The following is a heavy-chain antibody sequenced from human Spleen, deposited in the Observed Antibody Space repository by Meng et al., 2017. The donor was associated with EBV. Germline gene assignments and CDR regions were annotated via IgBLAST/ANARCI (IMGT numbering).Heavy chain of an antibody. J-gene: IGHJ5*02. CDR3: ARLTGTGWFDP. D-gene: IGHD1-7*01. CDR1: GFIFSDYN. CDR2: ISSGNSYI. V-gene: IGHV3-21*02. Sequence: EVQLVESGGGLVKPGESLRFSCAASGFIFSDYNMNWLRQAPGKGLEWVSSISSGNSYIYYTDSVKGRFSISRDNAKNSLSLQMNSLRAEDTAVYYCARLTGTGWFDPWGQGTLVTVSS.